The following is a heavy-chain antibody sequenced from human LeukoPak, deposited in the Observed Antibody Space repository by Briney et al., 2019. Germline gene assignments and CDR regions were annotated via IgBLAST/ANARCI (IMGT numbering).Heavy chain of an antibody. J-gene: IGHJ5*02. Sequence: SETLSLTCAVYGGSFSGYYWSWIRQPPGKGLEWIGEINHSGSTNSNPSLTSRVTISLYTSKNQCSLKLSSVTAADTAVYYRARLQNYDILTGYYTRLGWFAAGSQGTLVTVSS. V-gene: IGHV4-34*01. CDR1: GGSFSGYY. CDR2: INHSGST. CDR3: ARLQNYDILTGYYTRLGWFAA. D-gene: IGHD3-9*01.